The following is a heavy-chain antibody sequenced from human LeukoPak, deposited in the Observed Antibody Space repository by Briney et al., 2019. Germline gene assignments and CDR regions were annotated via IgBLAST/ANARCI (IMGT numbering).Heavy chain of an antibody. CDR2: IVVGSGNT. CDR3: AREDRYCSGGSCPEYYFDY. V-gene: IGHV1-58*02. Sequence: SVKVSCKASGFTFTSSAMQWVRQARGQRLEWIGWIVVGSGNTNYAQKFQERVTITRDMSTSTAYMELSRLRSDDTAVYYCAREDRYCSGGSCPEYYFDYWGQGTLVTVSS. CDR1: GFTFTSSA. D-gene: IGHD2-15*01. J-gene: IGHJ4*02.